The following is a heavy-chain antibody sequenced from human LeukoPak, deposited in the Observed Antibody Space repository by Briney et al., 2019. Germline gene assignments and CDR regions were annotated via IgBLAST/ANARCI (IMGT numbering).Heavy chain of an antibody. D-gene: IGHD4-17*01. Sequence: PGRSLRLSCAASGLTFSSYSMNWVRQAPGKGLEWVSSISSSSSYIYYADSVKGRFTISRDNAKNSLYLQMNSLRAEDTAVYYCARDGTVTIFDYWGQGTLVTVSS. CDR1: GLTFSSYS. CDR2: ISSSSSYI. CDR3: ARDGTVTIFDY. J-gene: IGHJ4*02. V-gene: IGHV3-21*01.